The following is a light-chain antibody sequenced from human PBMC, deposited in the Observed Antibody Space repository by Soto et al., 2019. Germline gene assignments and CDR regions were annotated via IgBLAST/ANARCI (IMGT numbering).Light chain of an antibody. Sequence: QSALTQPPSASGSPGQSVTISCAGSSSDIGASNSVSWYQQHPGKAPKLLISEVTKRPSGVPDRFSGSKSGNTASLTVSGLQADDEADYYCGSMSGTNNPVVFGGGTKLTVL. CDR1: SSDIGASNS. J-gene: IGLJ2*01. V-gene: IGLV2-8*01. CDR2: EVT. CDR3: GSMSGTNNPVV.